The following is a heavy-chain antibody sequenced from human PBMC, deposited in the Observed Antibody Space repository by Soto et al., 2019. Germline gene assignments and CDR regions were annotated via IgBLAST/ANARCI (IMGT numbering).Heavy chain of an antibody. CDR1: GESFPDYY. CDR3: ARGGGGYDYVWGSYRPFDF. V-gene: IGHV4-34*01. Sequence: SETLSLTCAVYGESFPDYYWSWIRQPPGKGLEWIGEINHSGSTNYNPSLKSRVTMSVDTSKNQFSLKLTSVTAADTAVYYCARGGGGYDYVWGSYRPFDFWGQGTLVTVSS. J-gene: IGHJ4*02. D-gene: IGHD3-16*02. CDR2: INHSGST.